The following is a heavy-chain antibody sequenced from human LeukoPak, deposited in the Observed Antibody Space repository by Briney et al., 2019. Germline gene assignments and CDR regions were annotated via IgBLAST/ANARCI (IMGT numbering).Heavy chain of an antibody. Sequence: ASVKVSCKASGYTFTSYGISWVRQAPGQGLEWVGWISAYNGNTNYAQKLQGRVTMTTDTSTSTAYMELRSLRSDDTAVYYCARVAIAKVRSSSWYYYGMDVWGQGTTVTVSS. CDR2: ISAYNGNT. D-gene: IGHD6-13*01. V-gene: IGHV1-18*01. CDR3: ARVAIAKVRSSSWYYYGMDV. J-gene: IGHJ6*02. CDR1: GYTFTSYG.